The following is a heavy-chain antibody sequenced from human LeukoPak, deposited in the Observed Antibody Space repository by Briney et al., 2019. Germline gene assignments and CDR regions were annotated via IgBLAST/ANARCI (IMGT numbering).Heavy chain of an antibody. CDR1: GGSISSGGYY. V-gene: IGHV4-30-2*01. D-gene: IGHD6-13*01. CDR3: ASLPVSYSSTWYGPP. Sequence: SETLSLTCTVSGGSISSGGYYWSWIRQPPGKGLEWIGYIYHSGSTYYNPSLKSRVTISVDRSKNQLSLKLSSVTAADTAVYYCASLPVSYSSTWYGPPWGQGTLVTVSS. CDR2: IYHSGST. J-gene: IGHJ5*02.